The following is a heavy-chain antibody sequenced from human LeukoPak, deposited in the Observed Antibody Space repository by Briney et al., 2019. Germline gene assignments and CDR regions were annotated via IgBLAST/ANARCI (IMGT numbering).Heavy chain of an antibody. J-gene: IGHJ6*02. CDR3: ARGVIMITFGGVIELYYYGMDV. V-gene: IGHV1-2*04. Sequence: ASVKVSCKASGYTFTGYYMHWVRQAPGQGLEWMGWINPNSGGTNYAQKFQGWVTMTRDTSISTAYMELSRLRSDDTAVYYCARGVIMITFGGVIELYYYGMDVWGQGTTVTVSS. D-gene: IGHD3-16*02. CDR2: INPNSGGT. CDR1: GYTFTGYY.